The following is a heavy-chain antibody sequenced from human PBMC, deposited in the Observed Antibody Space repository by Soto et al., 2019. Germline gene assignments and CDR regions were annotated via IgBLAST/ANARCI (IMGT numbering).Heavy chain of an antibody. Sequence: EVQLVESGGGLIQPGGSLRLSCAASGFTVSSNYMSWVRQAPGKGLEWVSVIYSGCSTYYADSVKGRFTISRDNSKNTLYLQMTSPRADDTAVYYCARGNSYGHYYYYGMDVWGQGTTVTVSS. V-gene: IGHV3-53*01. CDR3: ARGNSYGHYYYYGMDV. D-gene: IGHD5-18*01. CDR2: IYSGCST. CDR1: GFTVSSNY. J-gene: IGHJ6*02.